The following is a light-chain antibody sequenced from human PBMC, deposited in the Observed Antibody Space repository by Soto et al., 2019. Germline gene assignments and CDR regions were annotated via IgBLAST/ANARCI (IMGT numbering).Light chain of an antibody. Sequence: EIVLTQSPATLSLSGGERDTLSCRASQSVSSYLAWYQQKPGQAPRLLIYDASNRATGIPARFSGSGSGTDFTLTISSLEPEDFAVYYCQQRSNWPLTFGQGTRLEIK. J-gene: IGKJ5*01. CDR1: QSVSSY. V-gene: IGKV3-11*01. CDR2: DAS. CDR3: QQRSNWPLT.